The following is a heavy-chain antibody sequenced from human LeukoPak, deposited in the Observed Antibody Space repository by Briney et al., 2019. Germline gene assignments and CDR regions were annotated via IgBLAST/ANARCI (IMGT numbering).Heavy chain of an antibody. D-gene: IGHD6-19*01. V-gene: IGHV1-69*13. J-gene: IGHJ4*02. Sequence: SVKVSCKASGGTFSSYAISWVRQAPGQGLEWMGGIIPIFGTANYAQKFQGRVTITADESTSTAYMELSSLRSEDTAVYYCARGVAVAGTIDRSVFPYYFDYWGQGTLVIVSS. CDR3: ARGVAVAGTIDRSVFPYYFDY. CDR1: GGTFSSYA. CDR2: IIPIFGTA.